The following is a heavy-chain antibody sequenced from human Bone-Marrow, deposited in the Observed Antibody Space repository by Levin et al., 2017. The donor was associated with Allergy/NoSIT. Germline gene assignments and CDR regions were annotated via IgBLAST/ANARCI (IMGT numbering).Heavy chain of an antibody. CDR1: GGSISSSSYY. CDR3: ARQSYSSSWLVVGYFDY. CDR2: IYYSGST. D-gene: IGHD6-13*01. J-gene: IGHJ4*02. Sequence: SETLSLTCTVSGGSISSSSYYWGWIRQPPGKGLEWIGSIYYSGSTYYNPSLKSRVTISVDTSKNQFSLKLSSVTAADTAVYYCARQSYSSSWLVVGYFDYWGQGTLVTVSS. V-gene: IGHV4-39*01.